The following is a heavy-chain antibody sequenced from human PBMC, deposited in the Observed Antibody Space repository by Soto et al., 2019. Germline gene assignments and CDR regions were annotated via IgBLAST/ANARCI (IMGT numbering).Heavy chain of an antibody. V-gene: IGHV3-74*01. CDR1: GFTFSSYC. D-gene: IGHD4-17*01. J-gene: IGHJ4*02. Sequence: PGGSLRLSCAASGFTFSSYCIHWVRQAPGKGLVWVSRINSDGSSTSYADSVKGRFTISRDNAKNTLYLQMNSLRAEDTAVYYCARDSLGDYEHDYWGQGTLVTVSS. CDR3: ARDSLGDYEHDY. CDR2: INSDGSST.